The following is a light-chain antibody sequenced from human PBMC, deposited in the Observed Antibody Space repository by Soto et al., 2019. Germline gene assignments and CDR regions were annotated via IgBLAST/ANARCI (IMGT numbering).Light chain of an antibody. CDR3: SSFAATHTYI. CDR1: SSDVGGYDF. J-gene: IGLJ1*01. Sequence: QSALTQPPSASGSPGQSVTISCTGTSSDVGGYDFVSWYQQHPGKAPKLMIYVVTKRPSGVPDRFSGSKSGNTASLTISGLQDEDEADYYCSSFAATHTYIFGTGTKVTV. CDR2: VVT. V-gene: IGLV2-11*01.